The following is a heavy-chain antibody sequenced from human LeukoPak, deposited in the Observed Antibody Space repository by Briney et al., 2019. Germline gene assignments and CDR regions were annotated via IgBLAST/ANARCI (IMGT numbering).Heavy chain of an antibody. D-gene: IGHD3-16*01. J-gene: IGHJ6*02. V-gene: IGHV3-23*01. Sequence: GGSLRLSCAASGFSFSSSAMSWVRQAPGKGLEWVSTINAGGGSTYYADSVQGRFTISRENSKDTMYLQRNSLRAEDTAVYNCAKHMGDSEYYGMDVWGQGTTVTVSS. CDR3: AKHMGDSEYYGMDV. CDR1: GFSFSSSA. CDR2: INAGGGST.